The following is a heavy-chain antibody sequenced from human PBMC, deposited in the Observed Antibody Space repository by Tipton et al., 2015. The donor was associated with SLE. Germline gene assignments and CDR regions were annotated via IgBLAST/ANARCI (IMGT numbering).Heavy chain of an antibody. CDR1: GYSISIDYY. J-gene: IGHJ6*02. CDR3: ARDYGADYYYGGMDV. Sequence: TLSLTCAVSGYSISIDYYWGWIRQPPGKGLEWIGSIYHGGTHYNPSLKSRVTISVDPSKNQFSLKLSSVTAADTAVYYCARDYGADYYYGGMDVWGQGTTVTVSS. D-gene: IGHD4-17*01. CDR2: IYHGGT. V-gene: IGHV4-38-2*02.